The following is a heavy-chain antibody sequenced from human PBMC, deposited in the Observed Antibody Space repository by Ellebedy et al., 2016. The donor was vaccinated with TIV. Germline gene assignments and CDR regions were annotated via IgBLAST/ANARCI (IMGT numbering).Heavy chain of an antibody. V-gene: IGHV1-18*04. CDR2: ISAYNGNT. D-gene: IGHD1-7*01. CDR3: ARGGGLELMGY. CDR1: GYTFTAYY. J-gene: IGHJ4*02. Sequence: ASVKVSCKTSGYTFTAYYIHWVRQAPGQGLEWMGWISAYNGNTNYAQKLQGRVTMTTDTSTSTAYMELSRVRSDDTALYYCARGGGLELMGYWGQGTLVTVSS.